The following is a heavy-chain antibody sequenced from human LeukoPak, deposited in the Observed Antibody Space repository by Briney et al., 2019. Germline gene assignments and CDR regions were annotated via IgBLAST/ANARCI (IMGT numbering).Heavy chain of an antibody. V-gene: IGHV3-30*18. CDR1: GFTFSSYG. D-gene: IGHD5-12*01. CDR3: AKWKGLRSHDYYMDV. J-gene: IGHJ6*03. Sequence: GGSLKLSCAASGFTFSSYGMHWVRQAPGKGLEWVAVISYDGSNKYYADSVKGRFTISRDNSKNTLYLQMNSLRAEDTAVYYCAKWKGLRSHDYYMDVWGKGTTVTVSS. CDR2: ISYDGSNK.